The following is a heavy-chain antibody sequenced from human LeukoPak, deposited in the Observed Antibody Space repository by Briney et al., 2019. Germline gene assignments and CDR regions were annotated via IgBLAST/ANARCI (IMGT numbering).Heavy chain of an antibody. J-gene: IGHJ4*02. D-gene: IGHD2-2*01. CDR1: GGSISSGDYS. CDR2: IYHETT. V-gene: IGHV4-30-2*01. Sequence: SETLSLTCAVSGGSISSGDYSWSWIRQPPGKGLEWIGYIYHETTYYSPSLKSRVTISVDRSKNQFSLKLNSVTAADTAVYYCARAFCGGRSSATCYHDYGGQGPLVTVSS. CDR3: ARAFCGGRSSATCYHDY.